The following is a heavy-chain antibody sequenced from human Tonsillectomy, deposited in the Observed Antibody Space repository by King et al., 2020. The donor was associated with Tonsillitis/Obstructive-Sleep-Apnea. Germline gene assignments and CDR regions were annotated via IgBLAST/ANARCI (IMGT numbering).Heavy chain of an antibody. CDR2: IQYSGST. Sequence: VQLQESGPGLVKPSETLSLTCPVSGGSISSYYWNWIRQPPGKGLEWIGYIQYSGSTSYSPSLKSRVTMSLETSKKHFSLKLSSVTAAATAVYYCARASITTVQGVMVSYMDVWGKGTTVTVSS. J-gene: IGHJ6*03. V-gene: IGHV4-59*13. D-gene: IGHD3-10*01. CDR1: GGSISSYY. CDR3: ARASITTVQGVMVSYMDV.